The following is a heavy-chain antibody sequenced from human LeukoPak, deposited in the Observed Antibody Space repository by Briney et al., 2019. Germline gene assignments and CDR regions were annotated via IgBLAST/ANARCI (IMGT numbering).Heavy chain of an antibody. J-gene: IGHJ4*02. Sequence: PSETLSLTCTVSGGSISSYYWSWIRQPSGKGLEWIGYIYYSGSTNYNPSLKSRVTISVDTSKNQFSLKLSSVTAADTAVYYCARGGDLYVLRYFDYWGQGTLVTVSS. D-gene: IGHD3-9*01. CDR3: ARGGDLYVLRYFDY. CDR2: IYYSGST. CDR1: GGSISSYY. V-gene: IGHV4-59*01.